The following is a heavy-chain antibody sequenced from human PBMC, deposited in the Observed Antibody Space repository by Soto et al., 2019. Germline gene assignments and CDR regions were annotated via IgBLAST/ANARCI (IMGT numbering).Heavy chain of an antibody. Sequence: ASVKVSCKASGYTFTDYYMHWVRQAPGQGLERMGWINPNSGGTNYAQRFQGRVTMTRDTSISTAYMELSRLRSDDTAVYYCARKLELRGSYYYYYDMDVWGQGTTVTVSS. CDR1: GYTFTDYY. V-gene: IGHV1-2*02. D-gene: IGHD1-7*01. CDR3: ARKLELRGSYYYYYDMDV. J-gene: IGHJ6*02. CDR2: INPNSGGT.